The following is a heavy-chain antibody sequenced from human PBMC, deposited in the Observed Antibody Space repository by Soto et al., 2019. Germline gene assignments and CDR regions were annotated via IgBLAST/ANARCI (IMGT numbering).Heavy chain of an antibody. CDR1: GFTFSSYA. CDR2: ISGSDGST. Sequence: EVQLLESGGGLVQPGGSLRLSCAASGFTFSSYAMNWVRQAPGKGLEWVSVISGSDGSTYYADSVKGRFTISRDNSKTTLILQMNRLRAEDTAVYYCARRSSSWYFDYWGPGTLVTVSS. V-gene: IGHV3-23*01. J-gene: IGHJ4*02. D-gene: IGHD6-13*01. CDR3: ARRSSSWYFDY.